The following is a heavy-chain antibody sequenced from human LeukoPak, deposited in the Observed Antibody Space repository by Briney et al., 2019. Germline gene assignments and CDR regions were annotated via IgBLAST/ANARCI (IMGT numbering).Heavy chain of an antibody. CDR3: ARCYDSSGYCSWFDP. D-gene: IGHD3-22*01. J-gene: IGHJ5*02. V-gene: IGHV4-30-2*01. CDR2: IYHSGST. CDR1: GGSISSGGYS. Sequence: SQTLSLTCAVSGGSISSGGYSWSWIRQPPGKGLEWIGYIYHSGSTYYNPSLKSRVTISVDRSKNQFSQKLSSVTAADTAVYYCARCYDSSGYCSWFDPWGQGTLVTVSS.